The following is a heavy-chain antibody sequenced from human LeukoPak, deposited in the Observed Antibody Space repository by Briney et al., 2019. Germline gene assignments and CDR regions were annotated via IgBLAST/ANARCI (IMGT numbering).Heavy chain of an antibody. CDR3: ARDRSHIVVVTATPRNAFDI. Sequence: ASVKVSCKASGYTSTGYYMHWVRQAPGQGLEWMGWINPNSGGTNYAQKFQGRVTMTRDTSISTAYMELSRLRSDDTAVYYCARDRSHIVVVTATPRNAFDIWGQGAMVTVSS. D-gene: IGHD2-21*02. V-gene: IGHV1-2*02. CDR1: GYTSTGYY. J-gene: IGHJ3*02. CDR2: INPNSGGT.